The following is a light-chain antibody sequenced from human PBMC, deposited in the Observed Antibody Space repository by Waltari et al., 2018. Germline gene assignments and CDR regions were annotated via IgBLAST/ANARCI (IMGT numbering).Light chain of an antibody. J-gene: IGKJ2*01. Sequence: DIQMTQSPSTLSASVGDRVTITCRASQTISSWLAWYQQKPGKAPKFQIYKASNLESGVPSRISGSGSGTEFTLTISSLQPDDFATYYCQQYNSYPYTFGQGTKLEIK. CDR2: KAS. CDR1: QTISSW. CDR3: QQYNSYPYT. V-gene: IGKV1-5*03.